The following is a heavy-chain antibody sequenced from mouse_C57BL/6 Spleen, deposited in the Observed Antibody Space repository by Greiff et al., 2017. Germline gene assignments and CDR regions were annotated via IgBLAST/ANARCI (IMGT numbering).Heavy chain of an antibody. J-gene: IGHJ3*01. V-gene: IGHV1-64*01. CDR3: AWGYGSSYGFAY. CDR1: GYTFTSYW. Sequence: QVQLQQPGAELVKPGASVKLSCKASGYTFTSYWMHWVKQRPGQGLEWIGMIHPNSGSTNYNEKFKSKATLPVDKSSSTAYMQLSSLTSEDSAVYYCAWGYGSSYGFAYWGQGTLVTVSA. CDR2: IHPNSGST. D-gene: IGHD1-1*01.